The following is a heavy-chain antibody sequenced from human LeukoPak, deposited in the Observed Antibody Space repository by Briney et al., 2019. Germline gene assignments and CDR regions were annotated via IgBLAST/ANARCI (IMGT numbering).Heavy chain of an antibody. CDR1: GGSISSNY. D-gene: IGHD3-10*01. V-gene: IGHV4-4*07. CDR3: ATHYAGSPSNYFDY. CDR2: IYSSGST. Sequence: SGTLSLTCTVSGGSISSNYWSWIRQPAGKGLEWIGRIYSSGSTNYNPSLKSRVSMSVDTSKNQFSLKLSSVTAADTAIYFCATHYAGSPSNYFDYWGQGTLVTVSS. J-gene: IGHJ4*02.